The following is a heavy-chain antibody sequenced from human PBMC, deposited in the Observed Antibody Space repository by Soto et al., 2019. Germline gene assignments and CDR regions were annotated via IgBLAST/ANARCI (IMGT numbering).Heavy chain of an antibody. J-gene: IGHJ6*02. CDR1: GFIFNNAW. CDR2: IKSKGDGGTT. D-gene: IGHD2-2*01. CDR3: TTACGTTCYWSYYGMDV. V-gene: IGHV3-15*01. Sequence: EVQLVESGGGLVKPGGSLRLSCEASGFIFNNAWMNWVRQSPGKGLEWAGHIKSKGDGGTTDYAAPVKGRFIISRDDSKKTLYLQMDSLKTEDTAVYYCTTACGTTCYWSYYGMDVWGQGTTVTVSS.